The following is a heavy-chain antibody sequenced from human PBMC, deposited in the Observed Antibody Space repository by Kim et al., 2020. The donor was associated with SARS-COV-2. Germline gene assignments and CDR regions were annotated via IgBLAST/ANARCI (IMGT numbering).Heavy chain of an antibody. CDR3: APDLHIYCSSHSCQAGDY. J-gene: IGHJ4*02. CDR1: GYTLTELS. D-gene: IGHD2-2*01. CDR2: FDPEDGET. Sequence: ATVKVSCKVSGYTLTELSMHWVRQAPGKGLEWMGGFDPEDGETIYAQKFQGRVTMTEDTSTGTAYMALSSLRSEDTAVKYCAPDLHIYCSSHSCQAGDYWGQGTLVSVSS. V-gene: IGHV1-24*01.